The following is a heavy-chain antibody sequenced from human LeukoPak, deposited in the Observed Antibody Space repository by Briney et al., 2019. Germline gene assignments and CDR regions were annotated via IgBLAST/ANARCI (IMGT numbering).Heavy chain of an antibody. CDR3: ARDGEDSSGYYSIGI. CDR1: GGTFSSYA. J-gene: IGHJ4*02. D-gene: IGHD3-22*01. CDR2: IIPIFGTA. V-gene: IGHV1-69*13. Sequence: ASVKVSCKASGGTFSSYAISWVRQAPGQGLEWMGGIIPIFGTANYAQKFQGRVTITADESTSTAYMELSSLRSEDTAVYYCARDGEDSSGYYSIGIWGQGTLVTVSS.